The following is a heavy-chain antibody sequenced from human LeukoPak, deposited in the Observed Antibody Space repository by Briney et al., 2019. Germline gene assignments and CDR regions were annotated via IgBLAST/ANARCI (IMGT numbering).Heavy chain of an antibody. V-gene: IGHV1-2*02. Sequence: ASVKESCKAFGYTFIVYHMHWVRQTPGQGLEWMGWINPNSGDTNFAQKFQGRVTMTRDTSISTVYMELSRLTSDDTAVYYCARADWSMLEYWGQRPVVTVSS. D-gene: IGHD1-1*01. J-gene: IGHJ4*02. CDR1: GYTFIVYH. CDR2: INPNSGDT. CDR3: ARADWSMLEY.